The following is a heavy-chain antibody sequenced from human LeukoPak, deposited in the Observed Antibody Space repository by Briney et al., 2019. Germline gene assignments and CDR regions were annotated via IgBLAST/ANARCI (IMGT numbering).Heavy chain of an antibody. CDR1: GYTFANYE. CDR2: VNPSSGNT. D-gene: IGHD3-10*01. CDR3: ARGTSYYASGSYPDFDY. J-gene: IGHJ4*02. Sequence: GASVKVSCKASGYTFANYEIHWVRQATGQGLEWMAWVNPSSGNTNYAQKFQGRVTVTRNTFISTAYMELGSLGFEDTAVYYCARGTSYYASGSYPDFDYWGQGTLVTVSS. V-gene: IGHV1-8*03.